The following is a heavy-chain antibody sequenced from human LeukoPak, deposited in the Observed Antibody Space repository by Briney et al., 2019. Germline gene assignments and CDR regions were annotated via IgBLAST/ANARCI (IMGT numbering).Heavy chain of an antibody. J-gene: IGHJ5*02. CDR1: GGSISSYY. V-gene: IGHV4-59*12. CDR3: ATNSAWP. CDR2: ICYSGST. D-gene: IGHD6-19*01. Sequence: SETLSLTCTVSGGSISSYYWSWIRQPPGKGLEWVGSICYSGSTYYNPSLKSRVTISVDTSKNQFSLKLSSVTAADTAVYYCATNSAWPWGQGTQVTVSS.